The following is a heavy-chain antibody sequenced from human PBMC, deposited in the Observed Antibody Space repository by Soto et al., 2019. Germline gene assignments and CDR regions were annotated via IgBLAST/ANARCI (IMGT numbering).Heavy chain of an antibody. J-gene: IGHJ4*02. CDR2: NTVYNGDT. V-gene: IGHV1-18*04. CDR3: ARGALGGPLLATIHFDQ. CDR1: GYTFTSHG. D-gene: IGHD5-12*01. Sequence: QVQLVQSGAAVKKPGASMKVSCKASGYTFTSHGISWVRQAPGQELEWMGWNTVYNGDTNYARTFHGRVSMIANSSTNTAYIELRSLRSDDTAVYYCARGALGGPLLATIHFDQWGQGTLV.